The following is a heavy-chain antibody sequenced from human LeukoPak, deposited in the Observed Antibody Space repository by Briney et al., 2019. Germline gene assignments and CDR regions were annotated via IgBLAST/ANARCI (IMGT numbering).Heavy chain of an antibody. V-gene: IGHV3-30*02. Sequence: GGSLRLSCAASGFTFSSYGMHWVRQAPGKGLEWVAFIRYDGSNKYYADSVKGRFTISRDNSKNTLYLQMNSLRAEDTAVYYCAREKYSGYDYPGYWGQGTLVTVSS. CDR2: IRYDGSNK. CDR3: AREKYSGYDYPGY. CDR1: GFTFSSYG. J-gene: IGHJ4*02. D-gene: IGHD5-12*01.